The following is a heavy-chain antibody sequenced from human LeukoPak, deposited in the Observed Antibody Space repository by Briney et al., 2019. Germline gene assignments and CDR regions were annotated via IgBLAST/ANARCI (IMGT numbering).Heavy chain of an antibody. CDR1: GGSFSTYY. D-gene: IGHD2-15*01. V-gene: IGHV4-59*01. J-gene: IGHJ6*03. Sequence: SETLSLTCAVYGGSFSTYYWSWIRQPPGKGLEWIGYIYYNGNTVYNPSLQSRVTISVDTSKNQFSLRLSSVTAADTAVYYCSRGEEVVAPFLTYYYYMDVWGKGTTVTVSS. CDR2: IYYNGNT. CDR3: SRGEEVVAPFLTYYYYMDV.